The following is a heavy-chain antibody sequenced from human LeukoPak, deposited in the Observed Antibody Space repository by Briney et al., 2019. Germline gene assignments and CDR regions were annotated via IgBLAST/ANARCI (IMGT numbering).Heavy chain of an antibody. CDR2: ISYDGSNK. J-gene: IGHJ4*02. CDR1: GFTFSSYA. V-gene: IGHV3-30*04. CDR3: ARSSSGWYGSFDY. D-gene: IGHD6-19*01. Sequence: PGGSLRLSCAASGFTFSSYAMHWVRQAPGKGLEWVAVISYDGSNKYYADSVKGRFTISRDNSKNTLYLQMNSLRAEDTAVYYCARSSSGWYGSFDYWAREPWLPSPQ.